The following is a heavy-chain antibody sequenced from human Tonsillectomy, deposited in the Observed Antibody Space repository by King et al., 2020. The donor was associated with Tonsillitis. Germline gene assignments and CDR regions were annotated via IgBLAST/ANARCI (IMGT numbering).Heavy chain of an antibody. V-gene: IGHV4-59*01. D-gene: IGHD5/OR15-5a*01. CDR2: IYYSGST. CDR1: GGSISSYY. Sequence: VQLQESGPGLVKPSETLSLTCTVSGGSISSYYWSWIRQPPGKGLEWIGYIYYSGSTNYNPSLKSRVTISVDTSKNQFSLKLSSVTAGDTAVYYCARVPLSPWFDPWGQGTLVTVSS. J-gene: IGHJ5*02. CDR3: ARVPLSPWFDP.